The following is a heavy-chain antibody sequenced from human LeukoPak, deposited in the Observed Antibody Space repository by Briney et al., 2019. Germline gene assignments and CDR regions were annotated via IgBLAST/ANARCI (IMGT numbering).Heavy chain of an antibody. J-gene: IGHJ4*02. D-gene: IGHD2-2*01. V-gene: IGHV3-15*01. CDR2: IKNKTNGGTT. CDR3: ARGSCNSASCYQGPFDF. Sequence: GGSLRLSCAASGFTFSSAWMTWVRQAPGKGLEWVGHIKNKTNGGTTDYAAPVKGRFIISRDDSKNTLYLQMNSLRTEDTAVYYCARGSCNSASCYQGPFDFWGQGTLVTVSS. CDR1: GFTFSSAW.